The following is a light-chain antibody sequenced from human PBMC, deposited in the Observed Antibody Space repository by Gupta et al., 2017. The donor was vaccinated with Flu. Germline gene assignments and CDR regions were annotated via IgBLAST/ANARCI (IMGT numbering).Light chain of an antibody. V-gene: IGKV3-20*01. Sequence: EIVLPQSPGTLSLSPGERATLSCRASESVRSSYLAWYPQKPGQDPRLLIYGASSRANGIPDRLSGSRSGTYYTLTISRLEAGDCAVYYFQQYGSSPPRAFGGGTKVEIK. CDR1: ESVRSSY. CDR2: GAS. CDR3: QQYGSSPPRA. J-gene: IGKJ4*02.